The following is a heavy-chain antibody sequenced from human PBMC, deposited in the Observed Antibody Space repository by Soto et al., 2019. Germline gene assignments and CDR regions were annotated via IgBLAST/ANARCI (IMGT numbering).Heavy chain of an antibody. CDR2: INHSGGT. Sequence: QVQLQQWGAGLLKPSETLSLTCAVSGGSFSDYHWSWIRQPPGKGLEWIGEINHSGGTNYNPSLKSRVTISVDTSKNQFSLRLSAVTAADTAVYYYARDRGDYTYYGLDVWDQGTTVTVSS. CDR1: GGSFSDYH. J-gene: IGHJ6*02. V-gene: IGHV4-34*01. D-gene: IGHD4-17*01. CDR3: ARDRGDYTYYGLDV.